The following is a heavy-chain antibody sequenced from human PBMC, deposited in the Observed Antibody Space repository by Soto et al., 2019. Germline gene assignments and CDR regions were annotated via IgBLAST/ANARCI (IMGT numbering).Heavy chain of an antibody. V-gene: IGHV4-34*01. CDR2: INHSGST. J-gene: IGHJ5*01. Sequence: VQLQQWGAGLLTPSETLSLTCAVYGGSFSGYYWSWIRQPPGKGLEWIGEINHSGSTHYNPSLKSRVTIPVDASQNQFSRRLSSATSADTAVYYCARVSGDLAAAGTSGFDHWGQGTLVTVSS. CDR1: GGSFSGYY. CDR3: ARVSGDLAAAGTSGFDH. D-gene: IGHD6-13*01.